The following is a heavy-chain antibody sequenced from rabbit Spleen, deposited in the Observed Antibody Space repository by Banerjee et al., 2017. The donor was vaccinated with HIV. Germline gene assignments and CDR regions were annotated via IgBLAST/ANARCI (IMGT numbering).Heavy chain of an antibody. Sequence: QSLEESGGDLVKPGASLTLTCTASGVSFSSSSYMCWVRQAPGKGLEWIACIDSGSSGFTYFATWAKGRFTISKTSSTTVTLQMTRLTAADTATYFCARDTASSFSSYGMDLWGPGTLVTVS. CDR2: IDSGSSGFT. J-gene: IGHJ6*01. D-gene: IGHD8-1*01. CDR1: GVSFSSSSY. V-gene: IGHV1S40*01. CDR3: ARDTASSFSSYGMDL.